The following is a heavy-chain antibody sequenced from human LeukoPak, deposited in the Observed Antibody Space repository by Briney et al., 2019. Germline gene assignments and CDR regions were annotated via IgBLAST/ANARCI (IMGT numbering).Heavy chain of an antibody. CDR3: ARVFRAAAGYFYFDV. CDR1: GYSLISHD. D-gene: IGHD6-13*01. CDR2: INPKSGDT. Sequence: ASVKVSCKTFGYSLISHDINWVRQATGQGLQWMGWINPKSGDTGFAQNFQGRLSMTKDTSTSTALMELTSLTSDDTAVYYCARVFRAAAGYFYFDVWGRGTLVTVSS. J-gene: IGHJ2*01. V-gene: IGHV1-8*01.